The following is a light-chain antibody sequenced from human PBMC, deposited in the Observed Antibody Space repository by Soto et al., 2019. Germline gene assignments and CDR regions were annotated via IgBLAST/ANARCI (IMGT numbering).Light chain of an antibody. V-gene: IGKV1-5*03. CDR1: QSISSW. Sequence: DIHMTQSPSTLSASVGDRVTITCLASQSISSWVGWYQEKPGKAPKLLIYKASSLESGVPSRFSGSGSGTEFTLTISSLQPDDFATYYCQQYNSYWTFGQGTKVDIK. J-gene: IGKJ1*01. CDR2: KAS. CDR3: QQYNSYWT.